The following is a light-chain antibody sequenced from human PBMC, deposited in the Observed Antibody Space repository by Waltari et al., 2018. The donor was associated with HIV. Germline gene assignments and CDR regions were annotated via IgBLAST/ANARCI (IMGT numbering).Light chain of an antibody. Sequence: QSALTQPASVSGSPGQSITISCTGTSSDVGGYNLVSWYQQHPGKAPKLMIYEVSKGPLGVSNRFPGSKFGNTAALTIPGLQAEDEADYYWCAYAGSTTYVIFGGGTKLTVL. CDR2: EVS. J-gene: IGLJ2*01. CDR1: SSDVGGYNL. V-gene: IGLV2-23*02. CDR3: CAYAGSTTYVI.